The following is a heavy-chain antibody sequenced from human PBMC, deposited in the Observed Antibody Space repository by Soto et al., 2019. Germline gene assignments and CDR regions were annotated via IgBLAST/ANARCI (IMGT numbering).Heavy chain of an antibody. J-gene: IGHJ4*02. CDR1: GFTFDDYT. D-gene: IGHD4-17*01. CDR3: AKDIVYYGDSGPFDY. Sequence: GGSLRLSCAASGFTFDDYTMHWVRQAPGKGLEWVSLISWDGGSTYYADSVKGRFTISRDNSKNSLYLQMNSLRTEDTALYYCAKDIVYYGDSGPFDYWGQGTLVTVSS. CDR2: ISWDGGST. V-gene: IGHV3-43*01.